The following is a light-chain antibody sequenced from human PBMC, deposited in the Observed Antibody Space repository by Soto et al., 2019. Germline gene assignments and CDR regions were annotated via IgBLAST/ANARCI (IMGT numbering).Light chain of an antibody. CDR2: GNS. V-gene: IGLV1-40*01. J-gene: IGLJ2*01. Sequence: QSVLTQPPSVSGAPGQRVTISCTGSSSNIGAGYDVHWYQQLPGTAPKLLIYGNSNRPSGVPDRFSGSKSGTSASLAITGLQAEDEAAYYCQSYASSLSGVVFGGGTKLTVL. CDR3: QSYASSLSGVV. CDR1: SSNIGAGYD.